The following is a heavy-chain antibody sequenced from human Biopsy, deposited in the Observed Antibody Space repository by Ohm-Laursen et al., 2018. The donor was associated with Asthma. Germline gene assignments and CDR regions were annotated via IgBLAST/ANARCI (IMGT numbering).Heavy chain of an antibody. CDR3: ARASAAASSNWFDP. J-gene: IGHJ5*02. CDR2: IHYSGSP. V-gene: IGHV4-30-4*01. CDR1: GASIKTDDHY. Sequence: SQTLSLTCAVSGASIKTDDHYWSWLRQPPGKGLEWFGFIHYSGSPSYNPSLKGGVTISVDTSKNQFSLKLSSVTAADTAVYYCARASAAASSNWFDPWGQGTLVNVS. D-gene: IGHD6-25*01.